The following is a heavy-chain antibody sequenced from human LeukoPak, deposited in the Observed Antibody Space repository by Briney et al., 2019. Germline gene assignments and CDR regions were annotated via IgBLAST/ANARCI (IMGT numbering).Heavy chain of an antibody. J-gene: IGHJ4*02. CDR2: IYYSGST. D-gene: IGHD3-10*01. CDR1: GFTFSDYD. CDR3: ARVRYYGSGSFDY. V-gene: IGHV4-38-2*01. Sequence: GSLRLSCAASGFTFSDYDMNWIRQPPGKGLEWIESIYYSGSTYYNPSLKSQVTISVDTSKNQFSLKLSSVTAADTAVYYCARVRYYGSGSFDYWGQGTLVTVSS.